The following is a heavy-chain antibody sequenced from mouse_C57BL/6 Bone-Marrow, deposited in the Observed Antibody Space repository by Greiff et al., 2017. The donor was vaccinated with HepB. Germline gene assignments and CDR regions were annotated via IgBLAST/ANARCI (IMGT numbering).Heavy chain of an antibody. J-gene: IGHJ4*01. CDR2: IDPSDSYT. V-gene: IGHV1-50*01. CDR3: ARERVLLRLVDTSGMDY. Sequence: QVQLKQPGAELVKPGASVKLSCKASGYTFTSYWMQWVKQRPGQGLEWIGEIDPSDSYTNYNQKFKGKATLTVDTSSSTAYMQLSSLTSEDSAVYYCARERVLLRLVDTSGMDYWGQGTSVPVSS. D-gene: IGHD1-1*01. CDR1: GYTFTSYW.